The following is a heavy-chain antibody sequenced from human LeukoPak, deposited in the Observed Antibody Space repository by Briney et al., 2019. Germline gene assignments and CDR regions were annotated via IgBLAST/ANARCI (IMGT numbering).Heavy chain of an antibody. J-gene: IGHJ4*02. V-gene: IGHV1-69*05. CDR1: GGTFSSYA. D-gene: IGHD3-9*01. CDR3: ARDQYRNDILTGYGGHLGY. Sequence: ASVKVSCKASGGTFSSYAISWVRQAPGQGLEWMGGIIPIFGTANYAQKFQGRVTITTDESTSTAYMELSSLRSEDTAVYYCARDQYRNDILTGYGGHLGYWGRGTLVTVSS. CDR2: IIPIFGTA.